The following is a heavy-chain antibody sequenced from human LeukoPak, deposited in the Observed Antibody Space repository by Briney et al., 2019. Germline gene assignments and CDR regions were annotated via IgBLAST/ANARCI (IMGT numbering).Heavy chain of an antibody. J-gene: IGHJ4*02. V-gene: IGHV4-61*02. CDR3: ARQTGSGLFILP. CDR1: GGSISSGNYY. Sequence: SETLSLTCTVSGGSISSGNYYWSWIRQPAGKGLEWIGRINTSGSTNYNPSLKSRVTISIDTSKNQLSLKLSSVTAADTAVYYCARQTGSGLFILPGGQGTLVTVSS. CDR2: INTSGST. D-gene: IGHD3/OR15-3a*01.